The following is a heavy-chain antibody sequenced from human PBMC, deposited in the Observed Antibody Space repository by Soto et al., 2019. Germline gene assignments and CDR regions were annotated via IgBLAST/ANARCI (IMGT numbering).Heavy chain of an antibody. Sequence: QVQLQESGPGLVRPSETLSLTCTVSSDSISSYYWIWIRQSPGKGLEWIGYTDYSGNTNYNPSLKSRVTISGDTSKNQFSRRLGSVTAADTAVYYGARAVGDPLYYLDYWGQGTLVTVSS. CDR2: TDYSGNT. V-gene: IGHV4-59*08. CDR3: ARAVGDPLYYLDY. D-gene: IGHD6-19*01. J-gene: IGHJ4*02. CDR1: SDSISSYY.